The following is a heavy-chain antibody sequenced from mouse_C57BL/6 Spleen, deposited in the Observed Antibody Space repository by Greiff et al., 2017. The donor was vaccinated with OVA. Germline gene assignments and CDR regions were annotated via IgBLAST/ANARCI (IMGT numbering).Heavy chain of an antibody. V-gene: IGHV14-4*01. D-gene: IGHD2-2*01. CDR1: GFNIKDDY. CDR3: TTGYPTFDY. Sequence: DVQLQESGAELVRPGASVKLSCTASGFNIKDDYMHWVKQRPEQGLEWIGWIDPENGDTEYASKFQGKATITADTSSNTAYLQLSSLTSEDTAVYYCTTGYPTFDYWGQGTTLTVSS. J-gene: IGHJ2*01. CDR2: IDPENGDT.